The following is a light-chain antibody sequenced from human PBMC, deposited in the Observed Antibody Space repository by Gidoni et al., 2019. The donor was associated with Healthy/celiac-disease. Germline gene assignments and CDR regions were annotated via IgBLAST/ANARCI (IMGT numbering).Light chain of an antibody. CDR2: AAS. CDR1: QHISSY. J-gene: IGKJ4*01. CDR3: QQRYSTPLLT. Sequence: DIQMTHSLSALSASVGDRVTITGRATQHISSYLNLYQQKPGKAPKLLIYAASSLQSGVPSRFSSSRSGADFSLTISSLQPADFATYYCQQRYSTPLLTFGEGTKVEIK. V-gene: IGKV1-39*01.